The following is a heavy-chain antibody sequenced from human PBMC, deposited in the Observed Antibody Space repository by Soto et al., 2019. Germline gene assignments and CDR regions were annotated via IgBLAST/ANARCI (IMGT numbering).Heavy chain of an antibody. D-gene: IGHD6-19*01. CDR1: GFSFSSYA. Sequence: QVRLVESGGGVVQPGRALRRSCTAAGFSFSSYAMYWFRQPPGKGLEWVAVISHDGINKHYADSVKGRVTVSRDNSNHSLDLQRNSLRGEDTAMYYCARDIYSSDYFVKWFEPWGQGTLVTVSS. CDR2: ISHDGINK. V-gene: IGHV3-30-3*01. J-gene: IGHJ5*02. CDR3: ARDIYSSDYFVKWFEP.